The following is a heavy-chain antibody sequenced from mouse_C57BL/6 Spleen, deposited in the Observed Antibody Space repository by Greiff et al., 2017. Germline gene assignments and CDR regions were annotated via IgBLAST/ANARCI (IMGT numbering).Heavy chain of an antibody. CDR1: GFTFSNYW. J-gene: IGHJ2*01. Sequence: EVMLVESGGGLVQPGGSMKLSCVASGFTFSNYWMNWVRQSPEKGLEWVAQIRLKSDNYATHYAESVKGRFTISRDASKSSVYLQMNNLRAEDTGIYYCTGGYYVDYWGQGTTLTVSS. V-gene: IGHV6-3*01. CDR3: TGGYYVDY. CDR2: IRLKSDNYAT.